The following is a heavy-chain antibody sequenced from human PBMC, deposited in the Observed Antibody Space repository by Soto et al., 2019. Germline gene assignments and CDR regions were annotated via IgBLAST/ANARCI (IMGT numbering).Heavy chain of an antibody. D-gene: IGHD6-19*01. V-gene: IGHV3-11*01. CDR1: GFTFSDYY. Sequence: PGGSLRLSCAASGFTFSDYYMSWIRQAPGKGLEWVSYITSSGSTIYYADSVKGRVTISRDNAKNSLYLQMNSLRAEDTAVYYCARENEQWVAADNWGQGTRVTVSS. CDR3: ARENEQWVAADN. CDR2: ITSSGSTI. J-gene: IGHJ4*02.